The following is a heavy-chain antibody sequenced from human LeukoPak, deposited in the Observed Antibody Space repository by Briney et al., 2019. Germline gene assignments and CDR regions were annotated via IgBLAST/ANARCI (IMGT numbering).Heavy chain of an antibody. V-gene: IGHV5-51*01. CDR2: IYPGDSDT. CDR3: ARRHGYQQLDEIPFDY. CDR1: GYSFTSYW. Sequence: GESLKISCKGSGYSFTSYWIGWVRQMPGKGLEWMGIIYPGDSDTRYSPSFQGQVTISADKSISTAYLQWSSLKASDTAMYYCARRHGYQQLDEIPFDYWGQGTLVTVSS. J-gene: IGHJ4*02. D-gene: IGHD6-13*01.